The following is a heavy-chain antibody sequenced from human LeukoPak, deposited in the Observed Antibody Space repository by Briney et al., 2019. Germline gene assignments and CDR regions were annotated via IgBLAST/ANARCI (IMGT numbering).Heavy chain of an antibody. Sequence: GRSLRLSCAASGFTFSSYAMHWVRQAPGKGLEWVAVISYDGSNKYYADSVKGRFTISRDNSKNTLYLEMSSLRAEDTAVYYCAKRTFDSIRYPTKYWGQGTLVTVSS. CDR1: GFTFSSYA. CDR2: ISYDGSNK. J-gene: IGHJ4*02. V-gene: IGHV3-30-3*02. CDR3: AKRTFDSIRYPTKY. D-gene: IGHD3-22*01.